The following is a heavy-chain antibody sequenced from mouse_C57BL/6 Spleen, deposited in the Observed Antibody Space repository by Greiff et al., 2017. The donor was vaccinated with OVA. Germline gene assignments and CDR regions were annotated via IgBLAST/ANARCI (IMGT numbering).Heavy chain of an antibody. D-gene: IGHD2-1*01. J-gene: IGHJ3*01. CDR3: ATIYYGNYDYPWCAY. Sequence: VQLQQSGPELVKPGASVKIPCKASGYTFTDYNMDWVKQSHGKSLEWIGDINPNNGGTIYNQKFKGKATLTVDKSSSTAYMELRSLTSEDTAVYYCATIYYGNYDYPWCAYWGQGTLVTVSA. CDR1: GYTFTDYN. CDR2: INPNNGGT. V-gene: IGHV1-18*01.